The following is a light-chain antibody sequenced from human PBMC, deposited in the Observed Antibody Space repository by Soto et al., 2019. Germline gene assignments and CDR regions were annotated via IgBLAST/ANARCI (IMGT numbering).Light chain of an antibody. CDR3: QQYNSYSPQYT. J-gene: IGKJ2*01. CDR1: QSISSW. Sequence: DIQMTQSPSTLSASVGDRVTITCRASQSISSWLAWYQQKPCKAPKLLIYDASSLDSGVPSRFSGSGYGTEFTLTISSLQPDDFANYYCQQYNSYSPQYTFGHGTKLEIK. V-gene: IGKV1-5*01. CDR2: DAS.